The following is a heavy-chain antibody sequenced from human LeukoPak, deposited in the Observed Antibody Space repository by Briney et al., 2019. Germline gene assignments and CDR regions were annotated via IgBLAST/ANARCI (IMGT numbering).Heavy chain of an antibody. CDR2: ISSSGDTM. V-gene: IGHV3-48*03. CDR3: ARALVVYYYMDV. J-gene: IGHJ6*02. D-gene: IGHD2-15*01. Sequence: PGGSLRLSCAASGFTFSSYEMNWVRQAPGKGLEWVSYISSSGDTMYYADSVRGRFTISRDNAKNSLYLQMSSLRAEDTAVYYCARALVVYYYMDVWGQGTTVTVSS. CDR1: GFTFSSYE.